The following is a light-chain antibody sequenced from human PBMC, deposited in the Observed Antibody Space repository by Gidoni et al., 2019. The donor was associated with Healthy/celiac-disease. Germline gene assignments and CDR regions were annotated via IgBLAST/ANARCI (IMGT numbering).Light chain of an antibody. CDR3: MQALQTPPT. CDR1: QSLLHSNGYNY. V-gene: IGKV2-28*01. J-gene: IGKJ1*01. Sequence: DIVMTQSPLPLPVTPGEPASISCRSSQSLLHSNGYNYLDWYLQQPGQSPQLLIYLGSNRASGVPDRFSGSGSGTDFTLKISRVEDENVGVYYCMQALQTPPTFGQGTKVEIK. CDR2: LGS.